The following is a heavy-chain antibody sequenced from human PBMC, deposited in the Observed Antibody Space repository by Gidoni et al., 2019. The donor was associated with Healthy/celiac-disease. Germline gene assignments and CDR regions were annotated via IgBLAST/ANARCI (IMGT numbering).Heavy chain of an antibody. CDR1: GFTFSSSW. Sequence: EVQLVESGGGLVQPGGSLRLSCAASGFTFSSSWMHWVRQAPGKGLVWVSRINSDGSSTSYADSGKGRFTISRDNAKNTLYLQMNSLRAEDTAVYYCARGIYALGYFDYWGQGTLVTVSS. D-gene: IGHD2-21*01. CDR2: INSDGSST. V-gene: IGHV3-74*01. J-gene: IGHJ4*02. CDR3: ARGIYALGYFDY.